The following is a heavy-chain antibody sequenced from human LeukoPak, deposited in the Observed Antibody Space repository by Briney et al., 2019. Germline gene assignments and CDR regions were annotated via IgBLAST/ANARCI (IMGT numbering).Heavy chain of an antibody. CDR2: IYTSGST. D-gene: IGHD3-10*01. J-gene: IGHJ6*03. Sequence: SETLSLTCTVSGGSISSGIYYWSWIRQPAGKGLEWIGRIYTSGSTNYNPSLKSRVTMSVDTSKNQFSLKLSSVTAADTAVYYCARDRHELWFGELLRYYYYMDVWGKGTTVTISS. V-gene: IGHV4-61*02. CDR3: ARDRHELWFGELLRYYYYMDV. CDR1: GGSISSGIYY.